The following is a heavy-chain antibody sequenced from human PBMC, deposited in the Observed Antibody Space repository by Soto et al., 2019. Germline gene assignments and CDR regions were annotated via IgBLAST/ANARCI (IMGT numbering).Heavy chain of an antibody. J-gene: IGHJ4*02. V-gene: IGHV4-59*01. D-gene: IGHD2-15*01. CDR2: IYYSGST. CDR3: ARANGGNPHPRPAYKYYFDY. CDR1: GGSISSYY. Sequence: SETLSLTCTVSGGSISSYYWSWIRQPPGKGLEWIGYIYYSGSTNYNPSLKSRVTISVDTSKNQFSLKLSSVTAADTAVYYCARANGGNPHPRPAYKYYFDYWGQGTLVTVYS.